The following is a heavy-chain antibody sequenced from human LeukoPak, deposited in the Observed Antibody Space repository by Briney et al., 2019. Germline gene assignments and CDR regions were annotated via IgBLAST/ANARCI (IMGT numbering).Heavy chain of an antibody. CDR1: GFTFDDYA. CDR3: AKGGVDYYYYGMDV. V-gene: IGHV3-9*01. J-gene: IGHJ6*02. CDR2: ISWNSGSI. D-gene: IGHD3-16*01. Sequence: GGSLRLSCAASGFTFDDYAMHWVRQAPGKGLEWVSGISWNSGSIGYADSVKGRFTISRDNAKNSLYLQMNSLRAEDTALYYCAKGGVDYYYYGMDVWGQGTTVTVSS.